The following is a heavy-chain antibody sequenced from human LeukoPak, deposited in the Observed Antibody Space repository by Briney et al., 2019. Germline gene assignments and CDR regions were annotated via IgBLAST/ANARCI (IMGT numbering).Heavy chain of an antibody. D-gene: IGHD2-8*02. Sequence: PSETLSLTCAVYGGSFSGYYWSWIRQPPGKGLEWIGEINHSGSTNYNPSLKSRVTISVATSKNQFSLKMSSVTAADTAVYYCARASRQRWYIEYFQQWGQGTLLTVP. CDR1: GGSFSGYY. V-gene: IGHV4-34*01. J-gene: IGHJ1*01. CDR3: ARASRQRWYIEYFQQ. CDR2: INHSGST.